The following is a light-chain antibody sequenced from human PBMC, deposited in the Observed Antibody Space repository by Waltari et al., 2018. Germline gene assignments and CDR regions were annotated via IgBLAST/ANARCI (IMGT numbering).Light chain of an antibody. Sequence: LTQSPGTLSLSPGERATLSCRASQNIGTYLVWYPQKPGQPPRLLMYAASRRATGVPERCSGSGSGTDFSLTISRLEPEDFEVYYCQNHERLPATFGQGTRVEIK. J-gene: IGKJ1*01. CDR3: QNHERLPAT. CDR1: QNIGTY. V-gene: IGKV3-20*01. CDR2: AAS.